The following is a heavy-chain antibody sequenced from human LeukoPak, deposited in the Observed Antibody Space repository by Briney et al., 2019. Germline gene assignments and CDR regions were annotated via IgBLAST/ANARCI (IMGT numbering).Heavy chain of an antibody. CDR1: GFTFSSYG. CDR3: ARDRKRYHGSGSYPLGYYGMDV. CDR2: IWYDGSNK. V-gene: IGHV3-33*01. D-gene: IGHD3-10*01. J-gene: IGHJ6*02. Sequence: GRSLRLSCAASGFTFSSYGMHWVRQAPGKGLEWVAVIWYDGSNKYYADSVKGRFTIPRENSKHTLYLQMNSLRAEDTAVYYCARDRKRYHGSGSYPLGYYGMDVWGQGTTVTVSS.